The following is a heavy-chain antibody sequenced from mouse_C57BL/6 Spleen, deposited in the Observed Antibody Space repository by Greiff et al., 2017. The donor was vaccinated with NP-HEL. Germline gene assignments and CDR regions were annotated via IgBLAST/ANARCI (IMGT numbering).Heavy chain of an antibody. J-gene: IGHJ1*03. Sequence: LVESGAELVRPGASVKLSCKASGYTFTDYYINWVKQRPGQGLEWIARIYPGSGNTYYNEKFKGKATLTAEKSSSTAYMQLSSLTSEDSAVYFCASPTGKEFDVWGTGTTVTVSS. D-gene: IGHD4-1*01. CDR1: GYTFTDYY. V-gene: IGHV1-76*01. CDR3: ASPTGKEFDV. CDR2: IYPGSGNT.